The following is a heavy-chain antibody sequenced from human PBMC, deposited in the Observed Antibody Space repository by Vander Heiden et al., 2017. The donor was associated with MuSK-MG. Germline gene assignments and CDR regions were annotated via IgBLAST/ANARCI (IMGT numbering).Heavy chain of an antibody. CDR2: IYYSGST. J-gene: IGHJ3*02. D-gene: IGHD2-15*01. V-gene: IGHV4-39*01. Sequence: QLQLQESGPGLVKPSETLSLTCTVSGGSISSSSYYWGWIRQPPGKGLEWIGSIYYSGSTYYNPSLKSRVTISVDTSKNQFSLKLSSVTAADTAVYYCARRISAKTRVIVVVVAAQDAFDIWGQGTMVTVSS. CDR3: ARRISAKTRVIVVVVAAQDAFDI. CDR1: GGSISSSSYY.